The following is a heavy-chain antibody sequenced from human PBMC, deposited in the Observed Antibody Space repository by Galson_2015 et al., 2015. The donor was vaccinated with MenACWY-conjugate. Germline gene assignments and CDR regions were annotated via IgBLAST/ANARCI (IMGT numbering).Heavy chain of an antibody. V-gene: IGHV3-74*01. J-gene: IGHJ4*02. CDR3: ARDSRVGAPGTELDY. Sequence: SLRLSCAGSGFTFGTYWMHWVRQAPGKGLVWVSRISTDGSSTSYADSVKGRFTIPRDNAKNTLYLQMNSLRAEDTAVYYCARDSRVGAPGTELDYWGQGTLVTVSS. D-gene: IGHD6-13*01. CDR1: GFTFGTYW. CDR2: ISTDGSST.